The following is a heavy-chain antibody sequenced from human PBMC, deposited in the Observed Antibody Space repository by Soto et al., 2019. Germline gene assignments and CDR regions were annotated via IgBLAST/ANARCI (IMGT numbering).Heavy chain of an antibody. CDR3: ARDRRYCSSSSCRHNRYFDL. V-gene: IGHV4-59*01. Sequence: TSETLSLTCTVSGGSIKSYYWSWIRQPPGKGLEWIGYIYYSGSTNYNPSLKSRVTISVDTSKNQFSLKLSSVSAADTAVYYCARDRRYCSSSSCRHNRYFDLWGRGTLVTVSS. CDR1: GGSIKSYY. CDR2: IYYSGST. D-gene: IGHD2-2*01. J-gene: IGHJ2*01.